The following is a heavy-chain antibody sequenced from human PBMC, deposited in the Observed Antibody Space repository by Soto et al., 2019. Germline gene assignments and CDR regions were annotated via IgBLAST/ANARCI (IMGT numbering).Heavy chain of an antibody. Sequence: SETLSLTCAVSGYSISSGYYWGWIRQPPGKGLEWIGSIYHSGSTYYNPSLKSRVTISVDTSKNQFSLKLSSVTAADTAVYYCARDHPPISWSVGMDVWGQGTTVTVSS. CDR2: IYHSGST. J-gene: IGHJ6*02. D-gene: IGHD3-9*01. CDR3: ARDHPPISWSVGMDV. V-gene: IGHV4-38-2*02. CDR1: GYSISSGYY.